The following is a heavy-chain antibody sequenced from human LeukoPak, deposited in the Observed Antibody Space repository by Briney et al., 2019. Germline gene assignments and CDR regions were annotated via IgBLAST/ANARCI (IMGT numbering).Heavy chain of an antibody. D-gene: IGHD2-2*01. CDR3: AKGGDIVVVPAARDFDY. J-gene: IGHJ4*02. CDR1: GFTFSSYA. CDR2: ISGSGGST. Sequence: GGSLRLSCAASGFTFSSYAMSWVRQAPGKGLEWVSAISGSGGSTYYADSVKGRFTISRDNSKNTLYLQMNSLSAEDTAVYYCAKGGDIVVVPAARDFDYWGQGTLVTVSS. V-gene: IGHV3-23*01.